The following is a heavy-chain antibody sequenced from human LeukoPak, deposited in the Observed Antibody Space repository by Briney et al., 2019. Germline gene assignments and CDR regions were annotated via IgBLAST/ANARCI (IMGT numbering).Heavy chain of an antibody. CDR2: INHSGST. Sequence: PSETLSLTCAVYGGSFSGYYWSWIRQPPGKGLEWIGEINHSGSTNYNPSLKSRVTISVDTSKNQFSLKLSSVTAADTAVYYCASHYSISLFDYWGQGTLVTVSS. J-gene: IGHJ4*02. D-gene: IGHD4-11*01. CDR1: GGSFSGYY. V-gene: IGHV4-34*01. CDR3: ASHYSISLFDY.